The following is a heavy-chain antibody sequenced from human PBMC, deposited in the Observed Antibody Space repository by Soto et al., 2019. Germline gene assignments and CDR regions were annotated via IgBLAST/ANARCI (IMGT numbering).Heavy chain of an antibody. V-gene: IGHV1-18*01. J-gene: IGHJ4*02. CDR2: ISPYNGNT. CDR3: ARGFYCSGGSCYADFDY. CDR1: EYTYTQYT. D-gene: IGHD2-15*01. Sequence: SAKVSRKSSEYTYTQYTMNWVGQAPVQILEWMGWISPYNGNTNYSQKLQGRVTMTTDTSTSTAYMELRSLRSDDTAVYYCARGFYCSGGSCYADFDYWGQGTLVPVSS.